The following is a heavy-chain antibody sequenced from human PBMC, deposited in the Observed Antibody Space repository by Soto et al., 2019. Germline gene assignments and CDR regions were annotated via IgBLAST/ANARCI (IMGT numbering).Heavy chain of an antibody. CDR2: INAGNGNT. CDR1: GYTFTSYA. J-gene: IGHJ4*02. CDR3: ARPLRRGYNSAFDY. V-gene: IGHV1-3*01. D-gene: IGHD5-12*01. Sequence: ASVKVSCKASGYTFTSYAMHWVRQAPGQRLEWMGWINAGNGNTKYSQKFQGRVTITRDTSASTAYMEPSSLRSEDTAVYYCARPLRRGYNSAFDYLGQGTLVTVSS.